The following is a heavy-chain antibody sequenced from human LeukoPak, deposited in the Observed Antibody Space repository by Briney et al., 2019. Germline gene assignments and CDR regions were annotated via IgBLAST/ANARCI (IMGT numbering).Heavy chain of an antibody. D-gene: IGHD6-19*01. CDR2: INHSGST. V-gene: IGHV4-34*01. CDR3: ASRNYGIAVAGTVAI. Sequence: SETLSLTCAVYGGSFSGYYWSWIRQPPGKGLEWIGEINHSGSTNYNPSLKSRVTISVDTSKNQFSLKPSSVTAADTAVYYCASRNYGIAVAGTVAIWGQGTMVTVSS. CDR1: GGSFSGYY. J-gene: IGHJ3*02.